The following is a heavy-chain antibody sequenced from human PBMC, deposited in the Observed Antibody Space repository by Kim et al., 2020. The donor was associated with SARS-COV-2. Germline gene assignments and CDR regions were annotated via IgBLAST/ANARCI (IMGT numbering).Heavy chain of an antibody. V-gene: IGHV3-53*01. J-gene: IGHJ4*02. Sequence: GGTYYADSVKGRFTIPRDNSKNTLYLQMNSLRAEDTAVYYCARDLGYWGQGTLVTVSS. CDR2: GGT. CDR3: ARDLGY.